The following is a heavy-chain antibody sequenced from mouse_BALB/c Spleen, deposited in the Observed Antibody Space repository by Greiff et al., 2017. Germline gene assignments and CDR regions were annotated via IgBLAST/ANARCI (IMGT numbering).Heavy chain of an antibody. V-gene: IGHV5-6-5*01. CDR2: ISSGGST. CDR3: ARDGGYDVPWFAY. Sequence: EVKVVESGGGLVKPGGSLKLSCAASGFTFSSYAMSWVRQTPEKRLEWVASISSGGSTYYPDSVKGRFTISRDNARNILYLQMSSLRSEDTAMYYCARDGGYDVPWFAYWGQGTLVTVSA. J-gene: IGHJ3*01. CDR1: GFTFSSYA. D-gene: IGHD2-2*01.